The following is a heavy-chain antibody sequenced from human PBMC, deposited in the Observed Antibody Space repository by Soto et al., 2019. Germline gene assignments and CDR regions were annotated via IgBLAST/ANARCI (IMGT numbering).Heavy chain of an antibody. CDR1: GFTFSSYW. V-gene: IGHV3-74*01. CDR2: VNTDETRT. Sequence: EVQLVESGGGLVQPGGSLRLSCGASGFTFSSYWMHWVRQTPGKGLVWVARVNTDETRTSYADSVKGRFTVSGDNAKNTLYLQMNSLRAEDTAVYYCARVLNGQWYFDYWGQGTQVTVSS. CDR3: ARVLNGQWYFDY. D-gene: IGHD6-19*01. J-gene: IGHJ4*02.